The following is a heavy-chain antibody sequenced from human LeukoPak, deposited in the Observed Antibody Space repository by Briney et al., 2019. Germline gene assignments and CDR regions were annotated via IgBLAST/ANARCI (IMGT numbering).Heavy chain of an antibody. CDR3: ARAAGGYSYGNDAFDI. J-gene: IGHJ3*02. Sequence: SETLSLTCAVSGGSISSSNWWSWVRQPPGKGLEWIGEIYHSGSTYYNPSLKSRVTISVDTSKNQFSLKLSSVTAADTAVYYCARAAGGYSYGNDAFDIWGQGTMVTVSS. V-gene: IGHV4-4*02. D-gene: IGHD5-18*01. CDR1: GGSISSSNW. CDR2: IYHSGST.